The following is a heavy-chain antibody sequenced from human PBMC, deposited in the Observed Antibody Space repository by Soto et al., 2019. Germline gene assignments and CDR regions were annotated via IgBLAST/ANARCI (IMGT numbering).Heavy chain of an antibody. CDR1: GFTFSTYT. V-gene: IGHV3-23*01. Sequence: GGSLSLSCVASGFTFSTYTMSWVRQAPGKGLEWVSVISGSAGSSGPSYADSVQGRFSISRDNARNTLYLQMNSLRGEDTAMYYCAKARCSTANCYVPEYWGQGTRVTVSS. D-gene: IGHD2-2*01. CDR3: AKARCSTANCYVPEY. J-gene: IGHJ4*02. CDR2: ISGSAGSSGP.